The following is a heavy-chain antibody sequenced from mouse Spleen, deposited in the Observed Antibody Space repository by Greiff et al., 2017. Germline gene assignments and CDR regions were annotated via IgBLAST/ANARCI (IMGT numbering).Heavy chain of an antibody. V-gene: IGHV5-6-3*01. CDR3: AREGNYLFAY. CDR2: INSNGGST. Sequence: EVQLVESGGGLVQPGGSLKLSCAASGFTFSSYGMSWVRQTPDKRLELVATINSNGGSTYYPDSVKGRFTISRDNAKNTLYLQMSSLKSEDTAMYYCAREGNYLFAYWGQGTLVTVSA. CDR1: GFTFSSYG. D-gene: IGHD2-1*01. J-gene: IGHJ3*01.